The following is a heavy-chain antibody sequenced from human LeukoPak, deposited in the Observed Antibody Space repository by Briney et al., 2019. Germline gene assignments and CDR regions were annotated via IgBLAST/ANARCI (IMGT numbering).Heavy chain of an antibody. CDR2: INHSGST. D-gene: IGHD2-15*01. V-gene: IGHV4-34*01. J-gene: IGHJ4*02. CDR1: GGSFSGYY. Sequence: SETLSLTCAVYGGSFSGYYWSWIRQPPGKGLEWIGEINHSGSTNYNPSLKSRVTISVDTSKNQFSPKLSSVTAADTAVYYCARWEYCSGGSCYPYWGQGTLVTVSS. CDR3: ARWEYCSGGSCYPY.